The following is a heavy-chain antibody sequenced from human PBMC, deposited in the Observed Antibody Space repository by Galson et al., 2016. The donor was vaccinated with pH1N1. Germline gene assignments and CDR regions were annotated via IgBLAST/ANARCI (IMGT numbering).Heavy chain of an antibody. CDR1: GGSISSNYFY. J-gene: IGHJ6*02. D-gene: IGHD5-24*01. CDR3: ARVGYTYGPYYGMDV. CDR2: IYYTGST. Sequence: SETLSLTCTVSGGSISSNYFYWGWIRQPPGKGLEWIGSIYYTGSTYYNPSLTSRVTISVDTSMNQFSLKLSSVTAADTAVYYCARVGYTYGPYYGMDVWGPGTTVTVSS. V-gene: IGHV4-39*01.